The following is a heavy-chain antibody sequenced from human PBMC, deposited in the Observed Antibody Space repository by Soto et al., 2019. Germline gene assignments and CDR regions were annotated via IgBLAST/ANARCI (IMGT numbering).Heavy chain of an antibody. Sequence: SETLSLTCTVSGGSVKTSDYSWSWIRQPPGKGLEWIGYIYYGGSTNYNPSLKSRVTISVDTSKNQFSLKLSSVTAADTAVYYCASILYPLSSSWANLDYWGQGTLVTVSS. CDR1: GGSVKTSDYS. CDR2: IYYGGST. D-gene: IGHD6-13*01. CDR3: ASILYPLSSSWANLDY. J-gene: IGHJ4*02. V-gene: IGHV4-61*08.